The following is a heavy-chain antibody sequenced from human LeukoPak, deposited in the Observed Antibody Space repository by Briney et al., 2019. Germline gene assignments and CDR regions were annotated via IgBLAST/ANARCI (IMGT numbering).Heavy chain of an antibody. J-gene: IGHJ4*02. Sequence: SQTLSLTCTVSGGSISSGGYYWSWIRQHPGKGLEWIGYIYYSGSTYYNPSLKSRVTISVDTSKNQFSLKLSSVTAAGTAVYYCARGYYYDSSGYYPVDYWGQGTLVTVSS. CDR1: GGSISSGGYY. D-gene: IGHD3-22*01. V-gene: IGHV4-31*03. CDR3: ARGYYYDSSGYYPVDY. CDR2: IYYSGST.